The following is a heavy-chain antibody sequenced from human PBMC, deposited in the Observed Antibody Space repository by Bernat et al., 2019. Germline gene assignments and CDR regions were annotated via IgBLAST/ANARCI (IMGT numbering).Heavy chain of an antibody. Sequence: QVQLAQSGAEVKKPGFSVKVSCKASGGTFISNAISWVRQAPGQGFEWMGGFIPIFGPANYARKFQDRVAITADESTSTDYMELSSVRSEDTAVYYCARGRCGGGTCYSVDYIWGSSSGLGYFDYWGQGTLVTVSS. V-gene: IGHV1-69*01. CDR3: ARGRCGGGTCYSVDYIWGSSSGLGYFDY. J-gene: IGHJ4*02. D-gene: IGHD2-15*01. CDR1: GGTFISNA. CDR2: FIPIFGPA.